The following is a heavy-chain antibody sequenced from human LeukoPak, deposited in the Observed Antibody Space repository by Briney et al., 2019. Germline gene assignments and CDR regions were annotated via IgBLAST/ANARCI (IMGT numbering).Heavy chain of an antibody. CDR3: AKDATRGNGIWDHFDS. CDR1: GFSFNIHG. J-gene: IGHJ4*02. D-gene: IGHD1-1*01. CDR2: VGGGNDI. Sequence: GGSLRLSGVASGFSFNIHGMSWVRQAPGKGLEWDSSVGGGNDIYCADSVKGRFTGSRDDAKSTVYLQMNSLRVEDTAIYFCAKDATRGNGIWDHFDSWGQGTLVTVSS. V-gene: IGHV3-23*01.